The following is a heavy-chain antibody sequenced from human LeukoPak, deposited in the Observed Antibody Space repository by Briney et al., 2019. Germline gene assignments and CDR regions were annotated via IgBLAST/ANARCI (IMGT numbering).Heavy chain of an antibody. D-gene: IGHD6-13*01. CDR2: IKQDGSEK. Sequence: GGSLRLSCAASGFTFSSYAMSWVRQAPGKGLEWVANIKQDGSEKYYVDSVKGRFTISRDNAKNSLYLQMNSLGAEDTAVYYCARLGPIAAAGTGDYWGQGTLVTVSS. V-gene: IGHV3-7*01. CDR1: GFTFSSYA. CDR3: ARLGPIAAAGTGDY. J-gene: IGHJ4*02.